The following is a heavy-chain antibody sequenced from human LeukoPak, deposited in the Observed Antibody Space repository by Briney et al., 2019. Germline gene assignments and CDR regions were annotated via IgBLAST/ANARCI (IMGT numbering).Heavy chain of an antibody. Sequence: GGSLRLSCAASGFTFSSYSMNWVRQAPGKGLEWVANIKQDGSEKYYVDSVKGRFTISRDNAKNSLYLQMNSLRAEDTAVYYCARSYPYSGHFDYWGQGTLVTVSS. V-gene: IGHV3-7*03. J-gene: IGHJ4*02. CDR2: IKQDGSEK. CDR1: GFTFSSYS. CDR3: ARSYPYSGHFDY. D-gene: IGHD5-12*01.